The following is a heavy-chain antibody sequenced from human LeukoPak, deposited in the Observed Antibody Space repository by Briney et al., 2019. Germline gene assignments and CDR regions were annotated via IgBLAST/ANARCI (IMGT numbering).Heavy chain of an antibody. Sequence: GGSLRLSCAASGLTFSSYAMSWVRQAPGKGLEWVSAISGSGGSTYYADSVKGRFTISRDNSKNTLYLQMNNLRAEDTAVYYCAKENGGYSYDLPDYWGQGTLVTVSS. V-gene: IGHV3-23*01. CDR2: ISGSGGST. J-gene: IGHJ4*02. CDR3: AKENGGYSYDLPDY. CDR1: GLTFSSYA. D-gene: IGHD5-18*01.